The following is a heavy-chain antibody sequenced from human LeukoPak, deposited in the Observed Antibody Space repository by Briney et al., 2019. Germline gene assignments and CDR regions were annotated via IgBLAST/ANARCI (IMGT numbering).Heavy chain of an antibody. CDR1: GFTFSSYA. V-gene: IGHV3-23*01. CDR3: AKGAGNFDWSYHDY. J-gene: IGHJ4*02. CDR2: ISTSGESA. D-gene: IGHD3-9*01. Sequence: GGSLRLSCPVSGFTFSSYAMSWVRQAPGRGLEWVSVISTSGESAYYADSVKGRFTISRDNSKNTLYLQMNSLRAEDTAVYYCAKGAGNFDWSYHDYWGQGTLVTVSS.